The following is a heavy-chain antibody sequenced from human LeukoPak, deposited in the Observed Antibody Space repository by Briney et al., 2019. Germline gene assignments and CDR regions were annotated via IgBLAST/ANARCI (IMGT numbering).Heavy chain of an antibody. CDR3: ARSIAAAGTPLDWFDP. CDR1: GGSISSYY. D-gene: IGHD6-13*01. J-gene: IGHJ5*02. V-gene: IGHV4-59*01. Sequence: PSGTLSLTCTVSGGSISSYYWSWIRQPPGKGLEWIGYIYYSGSTNYNPSLKSRVTISVDTSKNQFSLKLSSVTAADTAVYYCARSIAAAGTPLDWFDPWGQGTLVTVSS. CDR2: IYYSGST.